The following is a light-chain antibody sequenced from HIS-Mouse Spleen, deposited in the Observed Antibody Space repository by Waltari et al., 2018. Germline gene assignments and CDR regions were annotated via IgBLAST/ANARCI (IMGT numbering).Light chain of an antibody. J-gene: IGLJ2*01. CDR2: DVS. Sequence: QSDLTQPRSVSGSTGQSVTISCPGTSSDVGGDNYVSWYQQHPGKAPKLMIYDVSKRPSGVPDRFSGSKSGNTASLTISGLQAEDEADYYCCSYAGSYTLVFGGGTKLTVL. V-gene: IGLV2-11*01. CDR3: CSYAGSYTLV. CDR1: SSDVGGDNY.